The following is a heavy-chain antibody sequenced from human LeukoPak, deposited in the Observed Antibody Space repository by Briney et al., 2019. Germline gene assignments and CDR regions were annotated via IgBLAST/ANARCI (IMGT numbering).Heavy chain of an antibody. CDR3: AREDYYYDSSGYDY. J-gene: IGHJ4*02. CDR2: IYYSGST. Sequence: SETLSLTCTVSGGSISSSSYYWSWIRQPPGKGLEWIGYIYYSGSTNYNPSLKSRVTISVDTSKNQFSLKLSSVTAADTAVYYCAREDYYYDSSGYDYWGQGTLVTVSS. V-gene: IGHV4-61*01. D-gene: IGHD3-22*01. CDR1: GGSISSSSYY.